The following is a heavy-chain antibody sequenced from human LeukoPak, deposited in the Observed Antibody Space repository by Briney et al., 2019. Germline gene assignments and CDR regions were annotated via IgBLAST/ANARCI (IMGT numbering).Heavy chain of an antibody. CDR3: ATGXXXWFGELPTHYYYXMDV. Sequence: ASVKVSCKASGYTFTSYDINWVRQATGQGLEWMGWMNPNSGNTGYAQKFQGRVTMTRNTSISTAYMELSSLTSEGTAMYYCATGXXXWFGELPTHYYYXMDVWGQGTTVTVSS. V-gene: IGHV1-8*01. CDR2: MNPNSGNT. J-gene: IGHJ6*02. D-gene: IGHD3-10*01. CDR1: GYTFTSYD.